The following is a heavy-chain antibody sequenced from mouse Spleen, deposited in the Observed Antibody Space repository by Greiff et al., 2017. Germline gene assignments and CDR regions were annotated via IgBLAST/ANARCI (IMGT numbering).Heavy chain of an antibody. J-gene: IGHJ4*01. Sequence: VKLQQPGAELVKPGASVKVSCKASGYTFTSYWMHWVKQRPGQGLEWIGRIHPSDSDTNYNQKFKGKATLTVDKSSSTAYMQLSSLTSEDSAVYYCAIPTTVVSHYYAMDYWGQGTSVTVSS. CDR1: GYTFTSYW. V-gene: IGHV1-74*01. CDR3: AIPTTVVSHYYAMDY. D-gene: IGHD1-1*01. CDR2: IHPSDSDT.